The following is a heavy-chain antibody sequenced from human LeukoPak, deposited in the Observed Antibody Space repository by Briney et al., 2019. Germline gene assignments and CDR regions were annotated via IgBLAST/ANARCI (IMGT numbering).Heavy chain of an antibody. CDR2: ISSSSTYI. Sequence: GGSLRLSCAASGFTLSSYSMMWVRQAPGKGLEWVASISSSSTYIYYADSVKGRFTVSRDNAKNSLYLQMNSLRAEDTPVYYCAREPYNWNDWDYWGQGTLVTVSS. D-gene: IGHD1-1*01. V-gene: IGHV3-21*01. CDR1: GFTLSSYS. J-gene: IGHJ4*02. CDR3: AREPYNWNDWDY.